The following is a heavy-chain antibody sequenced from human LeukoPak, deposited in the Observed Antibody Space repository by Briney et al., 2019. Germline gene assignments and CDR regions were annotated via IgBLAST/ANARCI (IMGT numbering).Heavy chain of an antibody. J-gene: IGHJ4*02. CDR3: ALGAAGTYNY. D-gene: IGHD6-13*01. V-gene: IGHV6-1*01. CDR2: TYYRSNWYN. Sequence: LRLSCVISGDSVSSNNAAWNWIRQSPSRGLEWLGRTYYRSNWYNDYAASVKSRITIKPDTSKNQFSLQLNSVTPEDTAVYYCALGAAGTYNYWGQGTLVTVSS. CDR1: GDSVSSNNAA.